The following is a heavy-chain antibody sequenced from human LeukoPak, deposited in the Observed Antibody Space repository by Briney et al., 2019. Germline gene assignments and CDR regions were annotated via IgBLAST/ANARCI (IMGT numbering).Heavy chain of an antibody. CDR3: ARDDLGP. CDR2: ISYDGSNK. V-gene: IGHV3-30-3*01. D-gene: IGHD3-10*01. J-gene: IGHJ4*02. Sequence: GRSLRLSCAASGFTFSSYAMHWVRQAPGKGLEWVAVISYDGSNKYYADSVKGRFTISRDNSKNTLYLQMNSLRAEDTAVYYCARDDLGPWGQGTLVTVSS. CDR1: GFTFSSYA.